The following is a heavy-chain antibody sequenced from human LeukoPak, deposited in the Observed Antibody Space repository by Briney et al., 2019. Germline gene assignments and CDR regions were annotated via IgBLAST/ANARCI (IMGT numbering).Heavy chain of an antibody. J-gene: IGHJ4*02. CDR3: VKPYYFSSGSLN. Sequence: EGSLRLSCAASGFTFDAYGMSWVRQAPGKGLEWVSGINWNGGITSYADSVKGRFTISRDNAKNSLYLQMNSLRAEDTAVYYCVKPYYFSSGSLNWGQGTLVTVSS. CDR2: INWNGGIT. V-gene: IGHV3-20*04. D-gene: IGHD3-10*01. CDR1: GFTFDAYG.